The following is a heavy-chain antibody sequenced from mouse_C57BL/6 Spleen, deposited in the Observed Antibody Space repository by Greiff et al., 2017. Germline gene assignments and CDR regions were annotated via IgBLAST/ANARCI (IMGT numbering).Heavy chain of an antibody. CDR3: ARSGSSGYFDY. J-gene: IGHJ2*01. Sequence: EVQRVESGPVLVKPGASVKMSCKASGYTFTDYYMNWVKQSHGKSLEWIGVINPYNGGTSYNQKFKGKATLTVDKSSSTAYMELNSLTSEDSAVYYCARSGSSGYFDYWGQGTTLTVSS. D-gene: IGHD3-2*02. CDR1: GYTFTDYY. CDR2: INPYNGGT. V-gene: IGHV1-19*01.